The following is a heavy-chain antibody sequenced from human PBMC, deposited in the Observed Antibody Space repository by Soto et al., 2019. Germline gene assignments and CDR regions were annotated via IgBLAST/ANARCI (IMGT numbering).Heavy chain of an antibody. V-gene: IGHV1-69*12. Sequence: QVQLVQSGAEVKKPGSSVKVSCKASGGTFGSYAISWVRQAPGQGLEWMGGIIPIFGTANYAQKFQGRVTITADESTSTAYMELSSLRSEDTAVYYCAREPHRDYGRDPLLFDYWGQGTLVTVSS. CDR1: GGTFGSYA. D-gene: IGHD4-17*01. CDR2: IIPIFGTA. CDR3: AREPHRDYGRDPLLFDY. J-gene: IGHJ4*02.